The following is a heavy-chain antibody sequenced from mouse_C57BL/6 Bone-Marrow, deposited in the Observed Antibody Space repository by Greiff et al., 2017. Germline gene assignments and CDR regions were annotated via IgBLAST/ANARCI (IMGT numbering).Heavy chain of an antibody. CDR2: IRNKANGYTT. CDR3: ASGSRAWFAY. D-gene: IGHD3-3*01. J-gene: IGHJ3*01. Sequence: EVQGVESGGGLVQPGGSLRLSCATSGFTFTDYYMSWVRQPPGKALEWLGFIRNKANGYTTEYSASVKGRFTISRDNSQSILYRQMNTLRAEDSATYYCASGSRAWFAYWGQETLVTVSA. CDR1: GFTFTDYY. V-gene: IGHV7-3*02.